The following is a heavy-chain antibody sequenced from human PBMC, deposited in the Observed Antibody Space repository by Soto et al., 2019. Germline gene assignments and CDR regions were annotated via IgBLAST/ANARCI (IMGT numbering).Heavy chain of an antibody. V-gene: IGHV3-72*01. J-gene: IGHJ4*02. CDR1: GFTFSARY. CDR2: SRDKANGYTT. Sequence: ESGGGLVQPGGSLRLSCVISGFTFSARYIDWVRQAPGKGLEWVARSRDKANGYTTDYAAPVRGRFTISRDAAKNSLYLQMSSLNSEDTSVYYCATEGSYAGADFDYWGQGTLVTVSS. CDR3: ATEGSYAGADFDY. D-gene: IGHD1-26*01.